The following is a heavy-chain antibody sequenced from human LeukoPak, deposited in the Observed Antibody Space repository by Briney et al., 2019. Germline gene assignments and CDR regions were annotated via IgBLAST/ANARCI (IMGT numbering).Heavy chain of an antibody. Sequence: PSQTLSLTCTVSGGSISSGGYYWSWIRQHQGKGLDWIGYIYYSGSTYCNPSLKSRATISVDTSKNQFSLGLTSVTAADTAVYYCARAPKGMTTVRYYYYYYMDVWGEGTTVTVSS. D-gene: IGHD4-11*01. CDR3: ARAPKGMTTVRYYYYYYMDV. J-gene: IGHJ6*03. V-gene: IGHV4-31*03. CDR2: IYYSGST. CDR1: GGSISSGGYY.